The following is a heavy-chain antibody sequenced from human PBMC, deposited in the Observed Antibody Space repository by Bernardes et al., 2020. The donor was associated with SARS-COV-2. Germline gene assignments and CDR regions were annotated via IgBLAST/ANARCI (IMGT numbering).Heavy chain of an antibody. Sequence: GGSLRLSCAASGFSFSSSGMHWVRQAPGQGLEWVSLISFDGSKIHYADSVKGRFTISRDNSKNTLNLQMNSLRVEDSAVYYCASGGFNWNYAFFDYWGQGTLVTVSS. CDR1: GFSFSSSG. J-gene: IGHJ4*02. D-gene: IGHD1-7*01. CDR3: ASGGFNWNYAFFDY. CDR2: ISFDGSKI. V-gene: IGHV3-30*03.